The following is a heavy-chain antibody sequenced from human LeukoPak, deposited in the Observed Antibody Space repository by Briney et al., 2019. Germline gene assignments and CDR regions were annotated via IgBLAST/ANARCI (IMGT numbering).Heavy chain of an antibody. CDR1: GGSISRYY. CDR2: IYYSGST. Sequence: SETLSLTCTVSGGSISRYYWSWIRQPPGKGLEWIGYIYYSGSTYYNPSLKSRVTISVDTSKNQFSLKLSSVTAADTAVYYCARVRIYYGSGSYVLDYWGQGTLVTVSS. D-gene: IGHD3-10*01. J-gene: IGHJ4*02. CDR3: ARVRIYYGSGSYVLDY. V-gene: IGHV4-59*12.